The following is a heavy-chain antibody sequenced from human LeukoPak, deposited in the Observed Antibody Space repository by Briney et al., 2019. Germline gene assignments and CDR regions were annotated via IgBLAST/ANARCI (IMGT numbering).Heavy chain of an antibody. CDR2: IYYSGST. Sequence: PSETLSLTCTVSGGSISSSNYYWGWIRQPPGKGLEWIGSIYYSGSTYYSPSLKSRVTISVDTSKNQFSLKLSSVTAADTAVYYCARGKYYYGSGSYPEEDYWGQGTLVTVSS. J-gene: IGHJ4*02. V-gene: IGHV4-39*07. CDR1: GGSISSSNYY. CDR3: ARGKYYYGSGSYPEEDY. D-gene: IGHD3-10*01.